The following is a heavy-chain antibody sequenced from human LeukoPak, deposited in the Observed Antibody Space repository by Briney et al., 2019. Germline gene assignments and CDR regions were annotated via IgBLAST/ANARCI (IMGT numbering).Heavy chain of an antibody. CDR3: AREIVVVPAASHYFDY. D-gene: IGHD2-2*01. J-gene: IGHJ4*02. CDR2: INHSGST. CDR1: GGSFSGYY. Sequence: SETLSHTCAVYGGSFSGYYWSWIRQPPGKGLEWIGEINHSGSTNYNPSLKSRVTISVDTSKDQFSLKLSSVTAADTAVYYCAREIVVVPAASHYFDYWGQGTLVTVSS. V-gene: IGHV4-34*01.